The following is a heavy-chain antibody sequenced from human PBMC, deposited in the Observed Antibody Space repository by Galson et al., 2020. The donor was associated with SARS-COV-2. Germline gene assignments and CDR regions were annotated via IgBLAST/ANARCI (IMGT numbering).Heavy chain of an antibody. V-gene: IGHV3-23*01. CDR1: GFTFSNYG. CDR2: ISGGGGST. J-gene: IGHJ3*02. CDR3: AKGRRGSTMIVVGWDAFDI. D-gene: IGHD3-22*01. Sequence: GGSLRLSCAASGFTFSNYGMSWVRQAPGKGLEWVSAISGGGGSTYYADSVKGRFTISRDNSKNTLYLQMNSLRAEDTAVYYCAKGRRGSTMIVVGWDAFDIWGQGTMVTVSS.